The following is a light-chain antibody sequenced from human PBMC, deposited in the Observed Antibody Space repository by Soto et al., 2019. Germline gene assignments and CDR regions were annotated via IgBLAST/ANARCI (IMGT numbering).Light chain of an antibody. J-gene: IGKJ1*01. CDR1: QNIIRS. CDR2: EAS. V-gene: IGKV1-5*03. CDR3: LQSDIYPWT. Sequence: DLQMTQSPSTLSASVGDRVTITCRASQNIIRSLAWYQHKPEKAPDLLIYEASSLQSGVPSRFSGSGSGTEFTLTISSLQPDDFATYFCLQSDIYPWTFGQGTKVEIK.